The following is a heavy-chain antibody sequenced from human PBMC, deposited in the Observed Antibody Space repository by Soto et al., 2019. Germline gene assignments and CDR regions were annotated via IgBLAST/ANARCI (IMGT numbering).Heavy chain of an antibody. D-gene: IGHD4-17*01. CDR1: GFTFSGSA. V-gene: IGHV3-73*02. J-gene: IGHJ3*02. Sequence: EVQLVESGGGLVQPGGSLKLSCAASGFTFSGSAMQWVRQASGKGLEWVGRIRSKANSYATAYAASVQGRFTISRDDSKNTAYLQMNSLKTEDPAFYYCTRTMTTAAFDIWGQGTMVTVSS. CDR2: IRSKANSYAT. CDR3: TRTMTTAAFDI.